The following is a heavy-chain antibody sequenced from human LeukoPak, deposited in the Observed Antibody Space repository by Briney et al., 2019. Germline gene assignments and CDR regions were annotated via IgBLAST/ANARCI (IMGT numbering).Heavy chain of an antibody. CDR3: ARGYCSSTSCCPDY. J-gene: IGHJ4*02. CDR1: GGSISSYY. Sequence: SETLSLTCTVSGGSISSYYWSWIRQPPGKGLEWIGYIYYSGSTNYNPSLKSRVTISVDTSKNQFSLKLSSVTAPDTAVYYCARGYCSSTSCCPDYWGQGTLVTVSS. D-gene: IGHD2-2*01. V-gene: IGHV4-59*01. CDR2: IYYSGST.